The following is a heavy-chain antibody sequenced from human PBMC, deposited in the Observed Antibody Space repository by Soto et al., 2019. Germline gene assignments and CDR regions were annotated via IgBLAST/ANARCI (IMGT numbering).Heavy chain of an antibody. CDR2: IYYSGST. V-gene: IGHV4-59*01. D-gene: IGHD2-2*01. CDR3: AGGYDYGDY. Sequence: QVQLQESGPGLVKPSETLSLTCTVSGGSISSYYWSWIRQPPGKGLEWIGYIYYSGSTNYNPSLKSRVTISVETSKNQFSLKLSSVTAADTAVYYCAGGYDYGDYWGQGTLVTVSS. J-gene: IGHJ4*02. CDR1: GGSISSYY.